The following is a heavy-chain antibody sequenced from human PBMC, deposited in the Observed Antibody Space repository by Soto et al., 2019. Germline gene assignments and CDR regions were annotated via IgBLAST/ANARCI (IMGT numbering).Heavy chain of an antibody. V-gene: IGHV3-30*03. CDR2: ISYDATKT. D-gene: IGHD1-26*01. CDR1: GFTFNSYG. J-gene: IGHJ6*02. Sequence: PGGSLRLSCAASGFTFNSYGMHWVRQGPGNGLEWVAFISYDATKTYYADSGKGRFTISRDNSDSALYVQMNSLTGEDTAVYYCARTRSAWSDFHYYSLDFWGQGTTVTVSS. CDR3: ARTRSAWSDFHYYSLDF.